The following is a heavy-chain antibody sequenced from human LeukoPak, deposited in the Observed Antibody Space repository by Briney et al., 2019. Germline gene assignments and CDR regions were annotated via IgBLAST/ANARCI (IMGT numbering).Heavy chain of an antibody. CDR2: ISSSGSTI. CDR3: ARVARGDYYYYYMDV. CDR1: GFTFSSYS. J-gene: IGHJ6*03. V-gene: IGHV3-48*04. D-gene: IGHD3-10*01. Sequence: GGSLRLSCAASGFTFSSYSMNWVRQAPGKGLEWVSYISSSGSTIHYADSVKGRCTISRDNARNSLYPQMNSLRAEDTALYYCARVARGDYYYYYMDVWGKGTTVTVSS.